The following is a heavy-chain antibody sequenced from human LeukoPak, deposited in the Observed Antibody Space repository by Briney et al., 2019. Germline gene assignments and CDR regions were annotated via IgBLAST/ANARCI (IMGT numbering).Heavy chain of an antibody. CDR1: GGSIGNNHW. J-gene: IGHJ6*02. D-gene: IGHD1-20*01. CDR2: IYHSGST. CDR3: ARDLYVIGKYYYGMDV. Sequence: PSGTLSLTCAVSGGSIGNNHWWTWVRQPPGKGLEWIGEIYHSGSTNYNPSLKSRVTMSVDKSYNQFSLKLSSVTAADTAVYYCARDLYVIGKYYYGMDVWGQGTTVTVSS. V-gene: IGHV4-4*02.